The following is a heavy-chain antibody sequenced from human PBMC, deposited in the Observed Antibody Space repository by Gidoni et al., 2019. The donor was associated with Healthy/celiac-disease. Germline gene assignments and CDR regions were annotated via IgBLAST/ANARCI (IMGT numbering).Heavy chain of an antibody. V-gene: IGHV4-39*01. Sequence: QLQLQESRPGLVKPSETLSLTCTVSGGSISSSSYYWGWIRQPPGKGLEWIGSIYYSGSTYYNPSLKSRVTISVDTSKNQFSLKLSSVTAADTAVYYCATDCSSTSCQFFDYWGQGTLVTVSS. CDR3: ATDCSSTSCQFFDY. CDR1: GGSISSSSYY. J-gene: IGHJ4*02. CDR2: IYYSGST. D-gene: IGHD2-2*01.